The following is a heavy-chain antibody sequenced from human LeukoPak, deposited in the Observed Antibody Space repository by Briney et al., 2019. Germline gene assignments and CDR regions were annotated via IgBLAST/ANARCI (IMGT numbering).Heavy chain of an antibody. CDR3: AKAAYGDYVNWFDP. Sequence: GGSLRLSCAASGFTFNHYAMPWVRQAPGKGLEWVSSIGGIGASTYYADSVKGRFTISRDNSKNTLYLQMNSLRAEDTALYYCAKAAYGDYVNWFDPWGQGILVIVSS. V-gene: IGHV3-23*01. CDR2: IGGIGAST. D-gene: IGHD4-17*01. J-gene: IGHJ5*02. CDR1: GFTFNHYA.